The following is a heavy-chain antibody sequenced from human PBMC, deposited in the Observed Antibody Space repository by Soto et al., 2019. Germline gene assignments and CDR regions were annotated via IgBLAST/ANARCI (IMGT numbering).Heavy chain of an antibody. Sequence: SVKVSCKASGGTFSSYAISWVRQAPGQGLEWMGGIIPIFGTANYAQKFQGRVTITADESTSTAYMELSSLRSEDTAVYYCARDYRDILTGYYLHYFDYWGQGTLVTVSS. V-gene: IGHV1-69*13. D-gene: IGHD3-9*01. CDR1: GGTFSSYA. CDR2: IIPIFGTA. CDR3: ARDYRDILTGYYLHYFDY. J-gene: IGHJ4*02.